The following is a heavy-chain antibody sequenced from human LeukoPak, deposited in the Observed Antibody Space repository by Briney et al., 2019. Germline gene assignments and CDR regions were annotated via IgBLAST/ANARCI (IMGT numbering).Heavy chain of an antibody. J-gene: IGHJ3*02. Sequence: PGRSLRLSCAASGSIFDDYAIHWVRQAPGKGLEWVSGISWNSGSIGYADSVKGRFTISRDNAKNSLYLQMHSLRTEDMALYYCAKDMGGSYFRGAFDIWGQGTMVTVSS. CDR3: AKDMGGSYFRGAFDI. D-gene: IGHD1-26*01. V-gene: IGHV3-9*03. CDR2: ISWNSGSI. CDR1: GSIFDDYA.